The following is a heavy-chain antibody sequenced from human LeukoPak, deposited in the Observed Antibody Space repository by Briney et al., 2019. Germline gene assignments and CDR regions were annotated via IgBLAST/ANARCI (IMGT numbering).Heavy chain of an antibody. J-gene: IGHJ4*02. Sequence: ASVKVSCKASGYTFTGYYMHWVRQAPGQGLEWMGWINPNSGGTNYAQKFQGRVTMTRDTSISTAYMELSRLRSDDTAVYYCARGPCYDSSGYYANFDYWGQGTLVTVSS. CDR2: INPNSGGT. D-gene: IGHD3-22*01. CDR3: ARGPCYDSSGYYANFDY. V-gene: IGHV1-2*02. CDR1: GYTFTGYY.